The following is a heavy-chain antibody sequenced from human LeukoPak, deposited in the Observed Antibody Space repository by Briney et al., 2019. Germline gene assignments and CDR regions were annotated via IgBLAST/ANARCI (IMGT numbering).Heavy chain of an antibody. CDR1: GYSFTSYW. CDR3: AIPLDRSGYDLDY. CDR2: IYPGDSDT. J-gene: IGHJ4*02. V-gene: IGHV5-51*01. D-gene: IGHD5-12*01. Sequence: GESLKISCKGSGYSFTSYWIGWVRQMPGKGLEWMGIIYPGDSDTRYSPSFQGQVTISADKSISTAYLQWSSLKASDTAMYYCAIPLDRSGYDLDYWGQGTLVTVSP.